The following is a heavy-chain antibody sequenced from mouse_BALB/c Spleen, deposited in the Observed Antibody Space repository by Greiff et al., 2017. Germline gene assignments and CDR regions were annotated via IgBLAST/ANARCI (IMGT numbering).Heavy chain of an antibody. Sequence: DVKLVESGGGLVQPGGSLKLSCAASGFTFSSYGMSWVRQTPDKRLELVATINSNGGSTYYPDSVKGRFTISRDNAKNTLYLQMSSLKSEDTAMYYCAREGGALPYAMDYWGQGTSVTVSS. CDR2: INSNGGST. CDR3: AREGGALPYAMDY. J-gene: IGHJ4*01. V-gene: IGHV5-6-3*01. D-gene: IGHD1-2*01. CDR1: GFTFSSYG.